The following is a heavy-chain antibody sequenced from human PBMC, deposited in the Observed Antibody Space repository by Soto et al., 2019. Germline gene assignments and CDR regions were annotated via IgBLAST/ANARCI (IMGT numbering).Heavy chain of an antibody. J-gene: IGHJ4*02. CDR2: IYYSGST. D-gene: IGHD6-13*01. CDR3: ARGCPVAQGSWSFDY. Sequence: PSETLSLTCTVSGGSISSGGYYWSWIRQHPGKGLEWIGYIYYSGSTYYNPSLKSRVTISVDTSKNQFSLTLSSVTAADTAVYYCARGCPVAQGSWSFDYWGQGPLVTAPQ. CDR1: GGSISSGGYY. V-gene: IGHV4-31*03.